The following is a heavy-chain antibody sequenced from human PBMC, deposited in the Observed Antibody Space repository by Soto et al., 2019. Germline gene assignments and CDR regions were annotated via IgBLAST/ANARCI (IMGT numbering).Heavy chain of an antibody. Sequence: EHLVQSGAEVKKPGSSVKVSCKTSGGSFNNYAVSWVRQAPGQGLEWMGGIIPNFDTPNYAQKFQDRVTIIAAESTSTVYMELRSLRSNDTAVYYCSVAMVREILIFESSGMHVWGQGTTVIVSS. J-gene: IGHJ6*02. CDR2: IIPNFDTP. CDR3: SVAMVREILIFESSGMHV. V-gene: IGHV1-69*01. CDR1: GGSFNNYA. D-gene: IGHD3-10*01.